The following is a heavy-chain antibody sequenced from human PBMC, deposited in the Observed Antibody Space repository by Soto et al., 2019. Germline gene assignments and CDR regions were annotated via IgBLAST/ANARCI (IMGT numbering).Heavy chain of an antibody. CDR1: GFTFSSYA. CDR2: ISYDGSNK. J-gene: IGHJ6*02. Sequence: GGSLRLSCAASGFTFSSYAMHWVRQAPGKGLEWVAVISYDGSNKYYADSVKGRFTISRDNSKNTLYLQMNSLRAEDTAVYYCARDLTENSGSYYGVVLDYYYGMDVWGQGTTVTVSS. D-gene: IGHD1-26*01. CDR3: ARDLTENSGSYYGVVLDYYYGMDV. V-gene: IGHV3-30-3*01.